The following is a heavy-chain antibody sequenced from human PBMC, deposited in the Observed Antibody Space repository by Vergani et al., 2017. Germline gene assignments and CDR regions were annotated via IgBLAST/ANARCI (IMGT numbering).Heavy chain of an antibody. CDR1: GFTFNHYA. CDR2: ISGSGGST. J-gene: IGHJ6*04. V-gene: IGHV3-23*01. D-gene: IGHD3-16*01. Sequence: EVQLLESGGDLVQPGGSLRLSCATSGFTFNHYAMNWVRQAPGKGLEWVSGISGSGGSTYHAGSVKGRFTISRDSSKNTLYLQMNSLSAGDTAVYYWATANPRESXYEYLYYYHALDVPGDGTTVTVSS. CDR3: ATANPRESXYEYLYYYHALDV.